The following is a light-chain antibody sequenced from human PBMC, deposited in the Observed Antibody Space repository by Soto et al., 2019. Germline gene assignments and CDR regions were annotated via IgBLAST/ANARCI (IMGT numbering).Light chain of an antibody. CDR3: QKYNSAPWT. V-gene: IGKV1-27*01. Sequence: DIQMTQSPSSLSASVGDRVTITCRASQGICSYLAWYQQKPGKVPKLLIYAASTLQSGVPSRFSGSGSGTDFTLTINSLQPEDVATYYCQKYNSAPWTFGQGTKVEIK. CDR1: QGICSY. J-gene: IGKJ1*01. CDR2: AAS.